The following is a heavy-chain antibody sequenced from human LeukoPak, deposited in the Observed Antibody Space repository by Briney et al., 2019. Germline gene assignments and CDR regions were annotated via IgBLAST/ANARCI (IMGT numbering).Heavy chain of an antibody. J-gene: IGHJ6*02. CDR3: ASGMVWGATTHYYYYYGMDV. Sequence: SETLSLTCAVYGGSFSGYYWSWIRQPPGKGLEWIGEINHSGSTNYNPSLKSRVTISVDTSKNQFSLKLSSVTAADTAVYYCASGMVWGATTHYYYYYGMDVWGQGTTVTVSS. D-gene: IGHD3-10*01. CDR2: INHSGST. V-gene: IGHV4-34*01. CDR1: GGSFSGYY.